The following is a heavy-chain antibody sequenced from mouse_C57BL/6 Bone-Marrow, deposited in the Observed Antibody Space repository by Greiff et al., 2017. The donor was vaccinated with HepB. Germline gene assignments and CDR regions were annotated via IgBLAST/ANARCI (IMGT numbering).Heavy chain of an antibody. J-gene: IGHJ1*03. CDR2: IDPENGDT. D-gene: IGHD1-1*01. CDR1: GFNINDDY. CDR3: TTGYGSSDYCSFAV. Sequence: VQLQQSGAGLVRPGASLKLCCTASGFNINDDYMHWVKQRPEQGLEWIGWIDPENGDTEYASKFQGKATITADTSSNTAYLQLSSLTSEDTAVYYCTTGYGSSDYCSFAVWGTAATGPVSS. V-gene: IGHV14-4*01.